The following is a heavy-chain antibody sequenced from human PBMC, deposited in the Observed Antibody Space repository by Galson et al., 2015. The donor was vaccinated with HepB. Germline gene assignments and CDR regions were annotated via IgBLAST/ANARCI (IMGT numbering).Heavy chain of an antibody. CDR3: ATDGNSGWYEGWFDP. CDR2: IKSKNDGGTT. Sequence: SLRLSCAASGFTFSNAWMSWVRQAPGKGLEWVGRIKSKNDGGTTDYAAPVKGRFIISRDDSKSMLYLQMNSLKTEDTAVYHCATDGNSGWYEGWFDPWGQGTLVTVSS. CDR1: GFTFSNAW. D-gene: IGHD6-19*01. J-gene: IGHJ5*02. V-gene: IGHV3-15*01.